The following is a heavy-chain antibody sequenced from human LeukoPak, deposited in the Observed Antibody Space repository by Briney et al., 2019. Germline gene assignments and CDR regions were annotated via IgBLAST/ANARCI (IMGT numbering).Heavy chain of an antibody. D-gene: IGHD3-10*01. CDR2: IRQDGSEK. CDR1: GFTFSSYW. Sequence: PGGSLRLSCAASGFTFSSYWMSWVRQTPGKGLEWVANIRQDGSEKYYVDSVKGRFTISRDNAKNSLYLQMNSLRAEDTAVYYCAMNDGSGSYYKSDYSGQGTLVTVSS. V-gene: IGHV3-7*01. CDR3: AMNDGSGSYYKSDY. J-gene: IGHJ4*02.